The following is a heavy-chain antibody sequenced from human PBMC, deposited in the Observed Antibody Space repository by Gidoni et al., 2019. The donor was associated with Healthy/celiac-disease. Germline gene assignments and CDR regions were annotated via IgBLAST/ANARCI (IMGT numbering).Heavy chain of an antibody. V-gene: IGHV1-3*01. CDR3: ARELGIGLFDY. J-gene: IGHJ4*02. Sequence: QVQLVQSGAEVKKPGASAKVSCKASGYTFTSYAMHWVRQAPGQRLEWMGWINAGNGNTKYSQKFQGRVTITRDTSASTAYMELGSLRSEDTAVYYCARELGIGLFDYWGQGTLVTVSS. D-gene: IGHD7-27*01. CDR1: GYTFTSYA. CDR2: INAGNGNT.